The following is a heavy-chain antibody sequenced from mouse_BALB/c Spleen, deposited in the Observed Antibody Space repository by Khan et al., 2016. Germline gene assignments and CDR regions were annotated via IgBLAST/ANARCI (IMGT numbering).Heavy chain of an antibody. CDR2: IWVGGST. CDR1: GFSLTSYG. J-gene: IGHJ2*01. CDR3: ARETARATFDY. Sequence: QVQLKQSGPGLVAPSQSLSITCTVSGFSLTSYGVHWVRQPPGKGLEWLGVIWVGGSTNYNSALMSRLSISKDNSKSQVFLKMNSLQTDDTAMYYCARETARATFDYWGQGTTLTVSS. V-gene: IGHV2-9*02. D-gene: IGHD3-2*01.